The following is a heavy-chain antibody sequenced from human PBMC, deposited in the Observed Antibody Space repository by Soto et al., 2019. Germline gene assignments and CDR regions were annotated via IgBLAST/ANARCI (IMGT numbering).Heavy chain of an antibody. Sequence: ASVKVSCKASGYTFTSYGISLVRQAPGQGLEWMGWVSAYNGNTNYAQKLQGRVTMTTDTSTSTAYMELRSLRSDDTAVYYCARGYCSSTSCPTPGDFEYWGQGTLVTVSS. D-gene: IGHD2-2*01. J-gene: IGHJ4*02. CDR1: GYTFTSYG. CDR3: ARGYCSSTSCPTPGDFEY. CDR2: VSAYNGNT. V-gene: IGHV1-18*01.